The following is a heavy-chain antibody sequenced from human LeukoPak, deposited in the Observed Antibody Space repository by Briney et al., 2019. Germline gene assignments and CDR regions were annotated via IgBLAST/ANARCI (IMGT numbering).Heavy chain of an antibody. J-gene: IGHJ4*02. Sequence: ASVKVSCKASGYTFTGFYMHWVRQAPGQGLEWMGWINPNSGGTNYAQKFQGRVTMTRDTSISTAYMELSRLRSDDTAVYYCARDRGPIYCSGGSCYSGFDYWGQGTLVTVSS. D-gene: IGHD2-15*01. CDR3: ARDRGPIYCSGGSCYSGFDY. CDR1: GYTFTGFY. V-gene: IGHV1-2*02. CDR2: INPNSGGT.